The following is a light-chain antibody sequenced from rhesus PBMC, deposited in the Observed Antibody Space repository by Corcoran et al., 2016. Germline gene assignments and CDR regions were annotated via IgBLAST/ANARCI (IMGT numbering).Light chain of an antibody. V-gene: IGKV1-33*02. CDR3: QQHNSLPFT. CDR2: AAS. CDR1: QNVNNW. Sequence: DIQMTQSPSSLSASVGDRVTITCQASQNVNNWLAWYQQKPGKAPKLLIYAASSLPGGVPSRFSGSGSGTDFTLTISSLQPEDFATYCCQQHNSLPFTFGPGTKLDIK. J-gene: IGKJ3*01.